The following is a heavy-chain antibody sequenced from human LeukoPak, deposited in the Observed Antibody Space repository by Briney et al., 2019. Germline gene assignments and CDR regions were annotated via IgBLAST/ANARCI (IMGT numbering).Heavy chain of an antibody. CDR1: GYTFTGYY. V-gene: IGHV1-2*02. J-gene: IGHJ4*02. CDR3: ARVGHSGSYFEYYFDY. Sequence: GASVKVSCKASGYTFTGYYMHWVRQAPGQGLEWMGWINPNSGGTNYAQKFQGRVTMTRDTSISTAYMELSRLRSDDTAVYYCARVGHSGSYFEYYFDYWGQGTLVTVSS. CDR2: INPNSGGT. D-gene: IGHD1-26*01.